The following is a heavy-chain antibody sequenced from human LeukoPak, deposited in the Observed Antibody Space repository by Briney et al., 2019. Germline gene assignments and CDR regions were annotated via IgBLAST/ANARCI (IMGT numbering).Heavy chain of an antibody. CDR2: INHSGST. CDR3: ARVGGSGWYRNFDY. CDR1: GGSFSGYY. V-gene: IGHV4-34*01. D-gene: IGHD6-19*01. Sequence: PSETLSLTCAVYGGSFSGYYWSWIRQPPGKGLEWIGEINHSGSTNYNPSLKSRVTMSVDTSKNQFSLKLSSVTAADTAVYYCARVGGSGWYRNFDYWGQGTLVTVSP. J-gene: IGHJ4*02.